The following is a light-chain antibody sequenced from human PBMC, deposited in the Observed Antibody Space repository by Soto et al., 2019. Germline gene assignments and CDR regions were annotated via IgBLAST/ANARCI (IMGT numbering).Light chain of an antibody. Sequence: EIVMTQSPATLSVSPGERATLSCRASQSVSSNFAWYQQKPGQAPRLLIYCASTRATGIPARFSGSGSGTEFTLTISSLQSEDFAVYYCQQYNNWPPAFGGGTKVEIK. V-gene: IGKV3-15*01. J-gene: IGKJ4*02. CDR3: QQYNNWPPA. CDR2: CAS. CDR1: QSVSSN.